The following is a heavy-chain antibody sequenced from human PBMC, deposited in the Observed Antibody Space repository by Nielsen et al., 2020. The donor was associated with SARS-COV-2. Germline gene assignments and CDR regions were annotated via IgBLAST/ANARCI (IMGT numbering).Heavy chain of an antibody. D-gene: IGHD3-10*01. J-gene: IGHJ6*02. Sequence: RQAPGKRLEWIGYIYYSGSTNYNPSLKSRVTISVDTSKNQFSLKLSSVTAADTAVYYCARDRFGEFGTEGYYYYGMDVWGQGTTVTVSS. CDR2: IYYSGST. CDR3: ARDRFGEFGTEGYYYYGMDV. V-gene: IGHV4-59*01.